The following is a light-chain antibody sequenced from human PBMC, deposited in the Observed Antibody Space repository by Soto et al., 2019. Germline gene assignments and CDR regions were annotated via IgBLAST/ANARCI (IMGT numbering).Light chain of an antibody. CDR2: DAS. CDR3: QQFGSSPLT. CDR1: QSVSSY. V-gene: IGKV3-11*01. Sequence: EIVFTQSPAPLSLSPGERATLSCRASQSVSSYLAWYQQKPGQAPRLLIYDASNRATGIPARFSGSGSGTDFTLTINRLEPEDFAVYYCQQFGSSPLTFGQGTRLEIK. J-gene: IGKJ5*01.